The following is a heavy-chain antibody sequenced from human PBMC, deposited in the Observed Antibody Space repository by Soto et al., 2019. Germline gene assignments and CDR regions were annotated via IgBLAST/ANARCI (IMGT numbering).Heavy chain of an antibody. J-gene: IGHJ4*02. V-gene: IGHV3-74*01. CDR1: GFTFSSNW. D-gene: IGHD1-26*01. CDR3: AAKVRESNGFDY. CDR2: INSDGSST. Sequence: GGSLRLSCAASGFTFSSNWMHWVRQAPGKGPVWVSRINSDGSSTSYADSVKGRFTISRDNAKNTLFLQMSSLRAEDTALYYCAAKVRESNGFDYWGQGTLVTVSS.